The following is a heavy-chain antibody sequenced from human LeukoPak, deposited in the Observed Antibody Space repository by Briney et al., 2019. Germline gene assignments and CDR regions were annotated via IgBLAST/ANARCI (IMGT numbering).Heavy chain of an antibody. J-gene: IGHJ4*02. CDR2: ISTYKGNT. CDR1: GYIFISYD. V-gene: IGHV1-18*01. Sequence: ASVKVSCTASGYIFISYDISWVRQAPGQGLEWMGWISTYKGNTNYAQKFQGRVTMTTDTSTSTAYMELRSLRSDDTAVYYCARLRATTPDFDYWGQGTLVTVSS. D-gene: IGHD1-26*01. CDR3: ARLRATTPDFDY.